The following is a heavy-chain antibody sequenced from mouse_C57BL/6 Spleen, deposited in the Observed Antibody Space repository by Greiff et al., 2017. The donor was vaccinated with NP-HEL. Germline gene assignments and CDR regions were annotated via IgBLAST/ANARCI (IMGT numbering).Heavy chain of an antibody. J-gene: IGHJ2*01. D-gene: IGHD2-2*01. Sequence: EVKLVESGPGLVKPSQSLSLTCSVTGYSITSGYYWNWIRQFPGNKLEWMGYISYDGSNNYNPSLKNRISITRDTSKNQFFLKLNSVTTEDTATYYCARNYGYLFDYWGQGTTLTVSS. CDR2: ISYDGSN. CDR1: GYSITSGYY. CDR3: ARNYGYLFDY. V-gene: IGHV3-6*01.